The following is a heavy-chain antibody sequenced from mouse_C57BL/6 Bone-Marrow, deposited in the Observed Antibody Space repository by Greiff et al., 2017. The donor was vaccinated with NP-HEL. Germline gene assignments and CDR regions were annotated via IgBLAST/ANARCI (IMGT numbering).Heavy chain of an antibody. CDR1: GYTFTEYT. D-gene: IGHD1-1*01. CDR3: AGHGDYFSSGYEYFDV. J-gene: IGHJ1*03. CDR2: FYPGRGSI. Sequence: VQLQQSGAELVKPGASVKLSCKASGYTFTEYTIHWVKQRSGQGLEWIGWFYPGRGSIKYNEKFKDKATLTADKSSSTVYMDLSRLTSEDTAVYFCAGHGDYFSSGYEYFDVWDTGTTVTVSS. V-gene: IGHV1-62-2*01.